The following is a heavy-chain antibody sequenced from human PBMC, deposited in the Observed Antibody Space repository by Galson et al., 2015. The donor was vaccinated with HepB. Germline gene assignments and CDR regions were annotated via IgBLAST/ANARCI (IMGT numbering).Heavy chain of an antibody. J-gene: IGHJ4*02. Sequence: SLRLSCAASGFTFINYAMYWVRQAPGKGLEYVSAITNNGGFKYYADSVKGRFTISRDNSKSTLYLHMNSLRAGDTAVYYCVKDGYSVPVFALFWGQGTLVTVSS. CDR2: ITNNGGFK. CDR1: GFTFINYA. D-gene: IGHD5/OR15-5a*01. CDR3: VKDGYSVPVFALF. V-gene: IGHV3-64D*06.